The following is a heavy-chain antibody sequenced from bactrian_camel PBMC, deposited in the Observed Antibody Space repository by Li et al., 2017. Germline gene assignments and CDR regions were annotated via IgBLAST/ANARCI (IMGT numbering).Heavy chain of an antibody. V-gene: IGHV3S57*01. J-gene: IGHJ4*01. CDR3: AAGGGNGAFCYTGERSMDY. CDR1: GWQYNTYC. Sequence: HVQLVESGGGTVQAGRSLRLSCGIRGWQYNTYCMGWFRQIPGKAREGVAAISSAGSADYADSVKGRFTISKDNERNTLALQMNSLKPEDTAMYYCAAGGGNGAFCYTGERSMDYWGQGTQV. CDR2: ISSAGSA. D-gene: IGHD2*01.